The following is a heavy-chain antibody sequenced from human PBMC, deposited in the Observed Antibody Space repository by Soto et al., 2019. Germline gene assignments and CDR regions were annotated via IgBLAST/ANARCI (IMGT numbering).Heavy chain of an antibody. V-gene: IGHV3-30-3*01. CDR2: ISYDGSNK. CDR3: ARVVGSYGGYSPYGIVF. CDR1: GFTFSSYA. Sequence: GGSLRLSCAASGFTFSSYAMHWVRQAPGKGLEWVAVISYDGSNKYYADSVKGRFTISRDNSKNTLYLQMNSLRAEDTAVYYCARVVGSYGGYSPYGIVFWGPGTTVT. J-gene: IGHJ6*02. D-gene: IGHD2-15*01.